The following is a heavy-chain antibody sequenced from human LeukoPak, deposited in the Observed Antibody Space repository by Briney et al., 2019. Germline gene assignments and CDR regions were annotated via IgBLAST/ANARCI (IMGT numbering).Heavy chain of an antibody. CDR3: ARGYSSGWYDYYYGMDV. V-gene: IGHV4-4*07. Sequence: PSETLSLTCTVSGGSISSYYWSWIRQPAGKGLEWIGRIYTSGSTNYNPSLKSRVTMSVDTSKNQFSLKLSSVTAADTAVYYCARGYSSGWYDYYYGMDVWGQGTTVTVSS. CDR1: GGSISSYY. D-gene: IGHD6-19*01. J-gene: IGHJ6*02. CDR2: IYTSGST.